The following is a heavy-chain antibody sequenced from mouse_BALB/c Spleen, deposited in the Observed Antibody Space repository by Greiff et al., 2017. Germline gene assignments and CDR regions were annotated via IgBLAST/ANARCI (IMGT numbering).Heavy chain of an antibody. Sequence: EVQLVESGGGLVQPGGSLKLSCAASGFTFSSYTMSWVRQTPEKRLEWVAYISNGGGSTYYPDTVKGRFTISRDNAKNTLYLQMSSLKSEDTAMYYCARPRYDYERDYYAMDYWGQGTSVTVSS. CDR3: ARPRYDYERDYYAMDY. J-gene: IGHJ4*01. V-gene: IGHV5-12-2*01. CDR2: ISNGGGST. CDR1: GFTFSSYT. D-gene: IGHD2-4*01.